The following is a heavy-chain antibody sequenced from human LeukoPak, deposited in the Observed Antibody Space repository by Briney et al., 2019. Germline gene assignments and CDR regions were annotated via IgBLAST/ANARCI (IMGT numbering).Heavy chain of an antibody. Sequence: ASVKVSCKASGYIFTSYYMHWVRQAPGQGLEWMGIINPSGGSTSYAQKFQGRVTMTRDTSTSTVYMELSSLRSEDTAVYYCARESPPYYYDSSGYFDYWGQGTLVTVSS. D-gene: IGHD3-22*01. CDR3: ARESPPYYYDSSGYFDY. J-gene: IGHJ4*02. CDR2: INPSGGST. CDR1: GYIFTSYY. V-gene: IGHV1-46*01.